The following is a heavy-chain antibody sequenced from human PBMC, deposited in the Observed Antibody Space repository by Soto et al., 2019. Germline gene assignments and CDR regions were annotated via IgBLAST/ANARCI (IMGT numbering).Heavy chain of an antibody. D-gene: IGHD3-10*01. J-gene: IGHJ4*02. CDR1: GHSINSDYY. CDR2: IYPGGGT. V-gene: IGHV4-38-2*02. Sequence: LPETLSLTCTVAGHSINSDYYWGWIRQPPGKGLEWIGSIYPGGGTYYNPSLKSRVTISIDTSKNQFSLRLTSVTAADTAMYYCARKGYYPSGRINLFDSWGQGTLVTVSS. CDR3: ARKGYYPSGRINLFDS.